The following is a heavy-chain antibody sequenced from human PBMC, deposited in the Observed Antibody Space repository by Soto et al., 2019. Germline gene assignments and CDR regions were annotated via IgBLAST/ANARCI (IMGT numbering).Heavy chain of an antibody. D-gene: IGHD5-12*01. CDR3: ASSGEMATNKDAFDX. V-gene: IGHV4-59*01. CDR1: GGSISSYY. J-gene: IGHJ3*02. CDR2: IYYSGST. Sequence: SETLSLTFTVSGGSISSYYWSWIRQPPGKGLEWIVYIYYSGSTNYNPSLKSRVTISVDTSKNQFSLKLSSVTAAETAVYYCASSGEMATNKDAFDXWGQGTMVTVS.